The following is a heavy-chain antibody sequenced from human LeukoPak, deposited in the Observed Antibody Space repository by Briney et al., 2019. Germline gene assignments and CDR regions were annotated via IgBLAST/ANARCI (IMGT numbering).Heavy chain of an antibody. CDR1: GFIFSTYA. Sequence: GGSLRLSCAASGFIFSTYAMHWVRQAPGKGLEWVAVMSYDGNNKYYADSVKGRFTISRDNSKNTLYLQMNSLRAEDTAVYYCARTITGNPGDNWGQGTLVTVSS. CDR2: MSYDGNNK. J-gene: IGHJ4*02. D-gene: IGHD1-20*01. V-gene: IGHV3-30*04. CDR3: ARTITGNPGDN.